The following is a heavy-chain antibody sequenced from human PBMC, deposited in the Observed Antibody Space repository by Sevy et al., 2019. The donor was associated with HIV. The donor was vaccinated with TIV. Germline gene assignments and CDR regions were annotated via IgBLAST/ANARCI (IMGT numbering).Heavy chain of an antibody. J-gene: IGHJ4*02. CDR2: ISAYKGNT. V-gene: IGHV1-18*01. CDR1: GYTFTSYG. D-gene: IGHD3-16*01. Sequence: ASVKVACKASGYTFTSYGISWVRQAPGQGLEWMGWISAYKGNTNYAQKFQGRVTMTTDTSTFTANMELRSLRYDDTAVYYCARDRDYDYIWGTFPYRDYWGQGTLVTVSS. CDR3: ARDRDYDYIWGTFPYRDY.